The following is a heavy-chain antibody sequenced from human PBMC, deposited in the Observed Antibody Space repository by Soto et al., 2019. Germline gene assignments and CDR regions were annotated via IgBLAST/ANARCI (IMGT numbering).Heavy chain of an antibody. CDR3: AKDTRYSRSGFDY. D-gene: IGHD5-18*01. Sequence: GGSLRLSCAASGFTFDDYAMHWVRQALGKGLEWVSGISWNSGSIGYADSVKGRFTISRDNAKNSLYLQMNSLRAEDTALYYCAKDTRYSRSGFDYWGQGTLVTVSS. CDR1: GFTFDDYA. J-gene: IGHJ4*02. CDR2: ISWNSGSI. V-gene: IGHV3-9*01.